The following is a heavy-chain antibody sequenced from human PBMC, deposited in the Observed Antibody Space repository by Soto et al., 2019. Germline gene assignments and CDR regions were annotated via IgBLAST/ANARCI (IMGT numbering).Heavy chain of an antibody. CDR3: ARWGIKIVVPGAFAI. J-gene: IGHJ3*02. CDR1: GGSISNGNYY. CDR2: ISHTGTA. D-gene: IGHD1-20*01. V-gene: IGHV4-39*01. Sequence: SETLSLTCTVSGGSISNGNYYWAWLRQPPGKGLEWIGTISHTGTAFYNPSLESRATTSVDTSKNQFSLKLTSMTAADTAVFFCARWGIKIVVPGAFAIWGQGTM.